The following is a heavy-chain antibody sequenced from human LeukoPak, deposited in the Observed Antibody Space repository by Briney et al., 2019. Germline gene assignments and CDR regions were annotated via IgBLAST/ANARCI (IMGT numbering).Heavy chain of an antibody. V-gene: IGHV3-30*03. D-gene: IGHD2-2*01. CDR3: ARRYCSTCPTGHAFDL. CDR2: ISYDGSNK. Sequence: PGGSLRLSCAASGFTFSSYGMHWVRQAPGKGLEWVAVISYDGSNKYYADSVKGRFTISRDNSKNTLYLQMNSLRAEDTAVYYCARRYCSTCPTGHAFDLWGQGTVVTVSS. CDR1: GFTFSSYG. J-gene: IGHJ3*01.